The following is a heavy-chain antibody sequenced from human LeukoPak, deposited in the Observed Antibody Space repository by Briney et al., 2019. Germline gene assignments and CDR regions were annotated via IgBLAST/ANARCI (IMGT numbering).Heavy chain of an antibody. CDR1: GSTVSSYW. CDR2: NKQDGSDE. Sequence: GGSLRLSCVASGSTVSSYWMSWVRQAPGKGLEWVAINKQDGSDEYYVDSVKGRFTISRDNARYSLSLQMNSLRAEDTAVYYCAWSYGSGSYYPFDYWGQGTLVTVSS. J-gene: IGHJ4*02. CDR3: AWSYGSGSYYPFDY. V-gene: IGHV3-7*01. D-gene: IGHD3-10*01.